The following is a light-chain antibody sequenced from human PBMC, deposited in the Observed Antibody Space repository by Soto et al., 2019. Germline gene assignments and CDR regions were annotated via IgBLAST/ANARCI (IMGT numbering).Light chain of an antibody. CDR2: DAS. J-gene: IGKJ4*01. V-gene: IGKV1-5*01. CDR1: QSISSR. Sequence: DIQMTQSPSTLSASVGYIVTITSRASQSISSRLAWYPQTSGKAPKLLIYDASSLESGVPSRFSGSGSGTDFTLTISSLQPDDFATYYCQQYNSYPLTFGGGTKVDIK. CDR3: QQYNSYPLT.